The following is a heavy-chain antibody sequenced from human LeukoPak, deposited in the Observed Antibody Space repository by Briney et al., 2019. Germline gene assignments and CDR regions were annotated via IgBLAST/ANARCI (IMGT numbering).Heavy chain of an antibody. CDR2: ISSNSGTI. J-gene: IGHJ4*02. V-gene: IGHV3-48*01. CDR1: GFVFGSYT. Sequence: PGGSLRLPCAASGFVFGSYTMNWVRQAPGKGLEWISYISSNSGTIYYANSVKGRFTISRDNAKNSLYLQMNSLRVEDTAVYYCARGIAADGRGFWGQGTLVTVSS. D-gene: IGHD6-13*01. CDR3: ARGIAADGRGF.